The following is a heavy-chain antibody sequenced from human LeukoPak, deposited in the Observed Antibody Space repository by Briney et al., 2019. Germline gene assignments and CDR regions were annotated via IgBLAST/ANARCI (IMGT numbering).Heavy chain of an antibody. Sequence: GGSLRLSCAASGFTFSTYWMHWVRQAPPKGLVWVSRIKSDGSTNYADSVKGRFTLSRDNAKNTLSLQMNSLRPEDTGVYYCARAPSEIGGYYPEYFRHWGQGALVTVSS. D-gene: IGHD3-3*01. CDR1: GFTFSTYW. CDR3: ARAPSEIGGYYPEYFRH. V-gene: IGHV3-74*01. J-gene: IGHJ1*01. CDR2: IKSDGST.